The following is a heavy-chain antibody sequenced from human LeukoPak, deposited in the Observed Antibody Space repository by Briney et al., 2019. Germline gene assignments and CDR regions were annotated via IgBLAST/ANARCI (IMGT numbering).Heavy chain of an antibody. CDR2: IHHSGTT. J-gene: IGHJ4*02. Sequence: SGTLSLTCTVSGGSISSSTWWSWVRPPPGKGLECIGEIHHSGTTNYNPSLKSRVTISIDKSKNQFSLKLNSVTAADTPVYYCARAFLVGYSPEEYFFDYWGQGNLVTVSS. CDR1: GGSISSSTW. CDR3: ARAFLVGYSPEEYFFDY. D-gene: IGHD2-15*01. V-gene: IGHV4-4*02.